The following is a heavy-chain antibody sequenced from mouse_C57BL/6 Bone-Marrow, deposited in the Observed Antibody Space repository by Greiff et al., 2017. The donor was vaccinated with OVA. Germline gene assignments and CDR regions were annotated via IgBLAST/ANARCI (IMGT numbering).Heavy chain of an antibody. CDR3: TRRLYYYGSSYCAMDY. V-gene: IGHV1-15*01. Sequence: QVQLKQSGAELVRPGASVTLSCKASGYTFTDYEMHWVKQTPVHGLEWIGAIDPETGGTAYNQKFKGKAILTADKSSSTAYMELRSLTSEDSAVYYCTRRLYYYGSSYCAMDYWGQGTSVTVSS. CDR2: IDPETGGT. D-gene: IGHD1-1*01. J-gene: IGHJ4*01. CDR1: GYTFTDYE.